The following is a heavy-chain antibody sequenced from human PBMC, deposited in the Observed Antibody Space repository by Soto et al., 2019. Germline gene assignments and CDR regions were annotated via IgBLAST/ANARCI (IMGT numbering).Heavy chain of an antibody. CDR3: ARVGSDFDC. V-gene: IGHV1-3*05. J-gene: IGHJ4*02. D-gene: IGHD1-26*01. Sequence: QVQLVQSGAEEKKPGASVNMSCKASGYTFTSYALHWVRQAPGQRLEWMGWINAGNGNTKYSQSFQGRVTITRDTSVSMAYMELSRLRSEDTAVYYCARVGSDFDCWGQGTLVTVSA. CDR1: GYTFTSYA. CDR2: INAGNGNT.